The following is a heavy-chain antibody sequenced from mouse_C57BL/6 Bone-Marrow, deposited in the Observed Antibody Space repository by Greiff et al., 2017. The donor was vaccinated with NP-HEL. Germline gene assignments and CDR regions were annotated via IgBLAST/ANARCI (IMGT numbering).Heavy chain of an antibody. Sequence: VQLKESGAELVRPGTSVKVSCKASGYAFTNYLIEWVKQRPGQGLEWIGVINPGSGGTNYNEKFKGKATLTADKSSSTAYMQLSSLTSEDSAVYFCARCGYYPFAYWGQGTLVTVSA. CDR1: GYAFTNYL. CDR3: ARCGYYPFAY. J-gene: IGHJ3*01. D-gene: IGHD2-3*01. CDR2: INPGSGGT. V-gene: IGHV1-54*01.